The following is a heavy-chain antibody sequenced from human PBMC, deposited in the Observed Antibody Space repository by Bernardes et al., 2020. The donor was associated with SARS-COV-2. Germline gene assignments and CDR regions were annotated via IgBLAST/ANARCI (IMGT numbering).Heavy chain of an antibody. V-gene: IGHV1-18*01. CDR1: GYTFSRYY. D-gene: IGHD1-26*01. CDR3: ARGVWEQRGEFDN. Sequence: ASVKVSCKTSGYTFSRYYISWVRQAPGQGLEWMGLISTNNGNTKYAQKVHGRGTMTTDTSTSTAYMALSSLRSDETAVYYCARGVWEQRGEFDNWGQGTLVSVSS. J-gene: IGHJ4*02. CDR2: ISTNNGNT.